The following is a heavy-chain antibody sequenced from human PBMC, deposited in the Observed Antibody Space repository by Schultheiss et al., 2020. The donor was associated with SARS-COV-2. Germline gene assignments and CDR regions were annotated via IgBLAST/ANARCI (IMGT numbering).Heavy chain of an antibody. D-gene: IGHD2-2*01. J-gene: IGHJ6*02. Sequence: GESLKISCAASGFTFSSYGMHWVRQAPGKGLEWVAVISYDGSNKYYADSVKGRFTISRDNSKNTLYLQMNSLRAEDTAVYYCARDQRDCSSTSCYYYYGMDVWGQGTTVTVSS. CDR3: ARDQRDCSSTSCYYYYGMDV. V-gene: IGHV3-30*05. CDR1: GFTFSSYG. CDR2: ISYDGSNK.